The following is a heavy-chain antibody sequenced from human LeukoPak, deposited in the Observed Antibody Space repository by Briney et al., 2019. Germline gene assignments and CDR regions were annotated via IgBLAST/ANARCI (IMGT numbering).Heavy chain of an antibody. CDR1: GYTFTSYG. CDR2: NSGYNGNT. CDR3: ASPSPYSGSYTV. Sequence: ASVKVSCKASGYTFTSYGINWVRQAPGQGLEWMGWNSGYNGNTNYAQKLQGRVTMTTDTSTSTGYMELRSLESDDTAMYYCASPSPYSGSYTVWGQGTPVTVSS. V-gene: IGHV1-18*01. J-gene: IGHJ4*02. D-gene: IGHD1-26*01.